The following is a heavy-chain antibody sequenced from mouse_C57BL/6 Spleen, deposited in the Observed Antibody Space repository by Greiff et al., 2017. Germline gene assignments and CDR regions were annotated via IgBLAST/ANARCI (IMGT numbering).Heavy chain of an antibody. D-gene: IGHD2-3*01. Sequence: VQLKQSGPELVKPGASVKIPCKASGYTFTDYNMDWVKQSHGKSLEWIGDINPNNGGTIYNQKFKGKATLTVDKSSSTAYMELRSLTSEDTAVYYCARIEEDGYYLYAMDYWGQGTSVTVSS. CDR1: GYTFTDYN. J-gene: IGHJ4*01. CDR2: INPNNGGT. CDR3: ARIEEDGYYLYAMDY. V-gene: IGHV1-18*01.